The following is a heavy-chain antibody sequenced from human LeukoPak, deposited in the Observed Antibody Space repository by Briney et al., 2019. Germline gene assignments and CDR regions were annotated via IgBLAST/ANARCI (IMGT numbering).Heavy chain of an antibody. CDR1: GFTFSSYA. Sequence: GGSLRLSCAASGFTFSSYAMSWVRQAPGKGLEWVSAISGSGGNTCYADSVEGRFTISRDNSKNTLYLQMDRMRVEDSAVYYCVRDGDIVVVITFDYWGQGNLVTVSS. V-gene: IGHV3-23*01. J-gene: IGHJ4*02. CDR2: ISGSGGNT. D-gene: IGHD3-22*01. CDR3: VRDGDIVVVITFDY.